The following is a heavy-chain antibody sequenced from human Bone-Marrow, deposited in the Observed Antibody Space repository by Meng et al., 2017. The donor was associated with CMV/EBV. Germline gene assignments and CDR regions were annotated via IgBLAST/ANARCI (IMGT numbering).Heavy chain of an antibody. CDR1: GFNFSRYA. D-gene: IGHD3-16*01. Sequence: GGSLRLSCAASGFNFSRYAMHWVRQAPGKGLEWVSVISYDGSYKYYTDSVKGRFTLSRDNSKNTLYLQMNSLRAEDTAVYYCARDLPTFGGVSGMDVWGHGTTVTVS. CDR3: ARDLPTFGGVSGMDV. V-gene: IGHV3-30*04. CDR2: ISYDGSYK. J-gene: IGHJ6*02.